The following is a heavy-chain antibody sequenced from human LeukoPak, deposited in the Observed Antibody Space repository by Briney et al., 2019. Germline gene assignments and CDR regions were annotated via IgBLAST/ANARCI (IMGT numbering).Heavy chain of an antibody. V-gene: IGHV4-59*01. CDR1: GGSISSSY. D-gene: IGHD5-12*01. J-gene: IGHJ3*02. CDR3: AKYVDTVTTSDAFDI. CDR2: IYYSGST. Sequence: SETLSLTCTVSGGSISSSYWSWIRQPPGKGLEWIGYIYYSGSTNYNPSLKSRVTISVDTSKNQFSLKVSSVTAADTAVYNCAKYVDTVTTSDAFDIWGQGTMVTVSS.